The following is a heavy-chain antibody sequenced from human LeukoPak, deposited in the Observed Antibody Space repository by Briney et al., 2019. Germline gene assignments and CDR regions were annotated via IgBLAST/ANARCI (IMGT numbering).Heavy chain of an antibody. CDR3: ARAPHGSGCDY. Sequence: PSETLSLTCTVSGGSISSYYWIWLRQSPSRGLEWLGRTYYRSKWYNDYGLSVRGRITVNPDTSTNQFSLQLNSVTPEDTAVYYCARAPHGSGCDYWSQGTLVTVSS. J-gene: IGHJ4*02. D-gene: IGHD6-19*01. CDR1: GGSISSYY. CDR2: TYYRSKWYN. V-gene: IGHV6-1*01.